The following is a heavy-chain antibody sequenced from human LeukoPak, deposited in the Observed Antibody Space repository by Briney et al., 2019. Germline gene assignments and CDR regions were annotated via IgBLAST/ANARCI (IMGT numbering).Heavy chain of an antibody. CDR1: GFSASDFY. V-gene: IGHV3-11*04. CDR2: MSVTGRTI. D-gene: IGHD1-1*01. Sequence: GGSLRLSCAASGFSASDFYMTWIRQSPGTGREWISYMSVTGRTIYYANSVRGRFTISRDNNRNSLDLQMNSLGTDDTAVYYCARVVSTPGRFYMDVWGTGTTVTVSS. J-gene: IGHJ6*03. CDR3: ARVVSTPGRFYMDV.